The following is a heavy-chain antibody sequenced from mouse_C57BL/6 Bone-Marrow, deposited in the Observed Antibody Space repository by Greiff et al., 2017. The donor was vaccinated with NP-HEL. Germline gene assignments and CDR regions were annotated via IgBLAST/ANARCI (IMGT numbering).Heavy chain of an antibody. CDR1: GYTFTSYW. Sequence: QVQLQQPGAELVRPGSSVKLSCKASGYTFTSYWMDWVKQRPGQGLEWIGNIYPSDSETHYNQKFKDKATLTVDKSSSTAYMQLSSLTSEDSAVYDCARYGARDFDYWGQGTTLTVSS. CDR3: ARYGARDFDY. V-gene: IGHV1-61*01. J-gene: IGHJ2*01. CDR2: IYPSDSET. D-gene: IGHD1-1*01.